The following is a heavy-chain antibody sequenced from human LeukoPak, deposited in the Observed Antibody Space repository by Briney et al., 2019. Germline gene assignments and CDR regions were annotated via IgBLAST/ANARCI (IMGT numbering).Heavy chain of an antibody. D-gene: IGHD6-13*01. CDR3: AKTGPSSSWYNWYFDL. Sequence: QTGGSLRLSCAASGFTFSDYWMTWIRQAPGTELEWVANIKEDGSDKFYIDSVRGRFTVSRDNARNSLYLQMNSLRAEDTAVYYCAKTGPSSSWYNWYFDLWGRGTLVTVSS. CDR2: IKEDGSDK. CDR1: GFTFSDYW. J-gene: IGHJ2*01. V-gene: IGHV3-7*01.